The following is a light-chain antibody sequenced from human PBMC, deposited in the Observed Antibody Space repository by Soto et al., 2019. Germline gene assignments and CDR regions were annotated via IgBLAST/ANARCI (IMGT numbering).Light chain of an antibody. CDR3: QVWDSDVLHHV. Sequence: SYGLTQSPSVSVAPGQTARITCGGNNIGSKNVHWFQQRPGQAPVLVVFDDDDRPSGIPDRFSGSNSGNTATLTISRVEAGDEADYYCQVWDSDVLHHVFGTGTKLTVL. V-gene: IGLV3-21*02. CDR1: NIGSKN. J-gene: IGLJ1*01. CDR2: DDD.